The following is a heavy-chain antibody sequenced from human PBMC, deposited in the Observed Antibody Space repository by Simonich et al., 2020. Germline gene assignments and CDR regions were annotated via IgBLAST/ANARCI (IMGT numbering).Heavy chain of an antibody. CDR2: IYHSGST. J-gene: IGHJ1*01. CDR1: GYSISSGYY. CDR3: ARLAPGYSGSYPEYFQH. Sequence: QVQLQESGPGLVKPSETLSLTCAVSGYSISSGYYWGWIRQPPGEGLEWIGSIYHSGSTYYNPSLKSRVTISVDTSKNQFSLKLSSVTAADTAVYYCARLAPGYSGSYPEYFQHWGQGTLVTVSS. D-gene: IGHD1-26*01. V-gene: IGHV4-38-2*01.